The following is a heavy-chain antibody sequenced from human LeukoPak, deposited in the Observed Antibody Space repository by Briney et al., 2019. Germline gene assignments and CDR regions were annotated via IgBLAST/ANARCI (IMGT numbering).Heavy chain of an antibody. CDR3: ARGCDSSGYYWRLDY. Sequence: GGSLRLSCAASVFTFSSYWMHWVRQAPGKGLVWVSRINSDGSSTTYADSVKGRFTISRDNAKNTLYLQMNSLRAEDTAVYYCARGCDSSGYYWRLDYWGQGTLVTVSS. CDR2: INSDGSST. CDR1: VFTFSSYW. J-gene: IGHJ4*02. D-gene: IGHD3-22*01. V-gene: IGHV3-74*01.